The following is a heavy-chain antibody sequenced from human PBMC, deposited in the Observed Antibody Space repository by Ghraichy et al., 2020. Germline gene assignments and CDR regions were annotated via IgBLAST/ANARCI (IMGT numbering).Heavy chain of an antibody. CDR3: ARELVVVGKIFDY. Sequence: GGSLRLSCAASGFTFSSYSMNWVRQAPGKGLEWVSYISSSSSTIYYADSVKGRFTISRDNAKNSLYLQMNSLRAEDTAVYYCARELVVVGKIFDYWGQGTLVTVSS. CDR1: GFTFSSYS. CDR2: ISSSSSTI. V-gene: IGHV3-48*01. D-gene: IGHD2-15*01. J-gene: IGHJ4*02.